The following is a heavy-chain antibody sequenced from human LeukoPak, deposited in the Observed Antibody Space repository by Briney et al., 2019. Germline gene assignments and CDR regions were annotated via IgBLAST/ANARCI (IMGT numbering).Heavy chain of an antibody. D-gene: IGHD3-22*01. CDR2: ISGSGGST. Sequence: PGGSLRLSCAASGFTFSSYAMSWVRQAPGKGLEWVSAISGSGGSTYYAGSVKGRFTISRDNSKNTLYLQMNSLRAEDTAVYYCAKCYYYDSSTAFDYFDYWGQGTLVTVSS. CDR3: AKCYYYDSSTAFDYFDY. V-gene: IGHV3-23*01. CDR1: GFTFSSYA. J-gene: IGHJ4*02.